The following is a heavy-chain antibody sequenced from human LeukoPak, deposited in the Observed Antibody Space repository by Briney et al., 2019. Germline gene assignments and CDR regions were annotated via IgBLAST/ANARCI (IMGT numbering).Heavy chain of an antibody. Sequence: GESLKISCKGSGYSFTSYWIGWVRQMPGKGLEWMGIIYPGDSDTRYSPSFQGQVTISADTSIRTAYLQWSSLKASDTAMYYCARASTGDRRWFDTWGQRTLVTVSS. D-gene: IGHD7-27*01. CDR2: IYPGDSDT. V-gene: IGHV5-51*01. J-gene: IGHJ5*02. CDR3: ARASTGDRRWFDT. CDR1: GYSFTSYW.